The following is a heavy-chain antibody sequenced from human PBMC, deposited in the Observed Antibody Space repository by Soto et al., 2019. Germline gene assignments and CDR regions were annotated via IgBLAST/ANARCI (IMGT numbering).Heavy chain of an antibody. CDR2: INPSGGST. J-gene: IGHJ4*02. Sequence: ASVKVSCKASGYTFSGYSITWVRQAHGQGLEWMGIINPSGGSTSYAQKFQGRVTMTRDTSTSTVYMELSSLRSEDTAVYYCAREGISGYPSRTYYFDYWGQGTLVTVSS. CDR3: AREGISGYPSRTYYFDY. D-gene: IGHD5-12*01. V-gene: IGHV1-46*01. CDR1: GYTFSGYS.